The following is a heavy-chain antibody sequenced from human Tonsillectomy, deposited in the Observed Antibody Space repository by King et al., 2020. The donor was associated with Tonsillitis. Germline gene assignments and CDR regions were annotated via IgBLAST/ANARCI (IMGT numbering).Heavy chain of an antibody. D-gene: IGHD1-26*01. CDR3: ASDSTPSGSYYWPDAFDI. V-gene: IGHV7-4-1*02. CDR2: INTNTGNP. J-gene: IGHJ3*02. Sequence: NWVRQAPGQGLEWMGWINTNTGNPTYSQGFTGRFVFSLDTSVSTAYLQISSLKAEDPAVYYCASDSTPSGSYYWPDAFDICGQGTMVTVSS.